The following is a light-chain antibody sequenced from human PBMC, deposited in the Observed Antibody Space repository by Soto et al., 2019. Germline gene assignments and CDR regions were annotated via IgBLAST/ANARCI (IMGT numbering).Light chain of an antibody. J-gene: IGLJ1*01. V-gene: IGLV1-40*01. Sequence: QSVLTQPPSVSAAPGQRVTISRTGSSSNIGAGYDVHWYQQLPGTAPKILIYGNSNRPSGVPDRFSGSKSGTSGSLAITGLQAEDEADYYCQSYDSSLSGSRVFGTGTKVTVL. CDR3: QSYDSSLSGSRV. CDR1: SSNIGAGYD. CDR2: GNS.